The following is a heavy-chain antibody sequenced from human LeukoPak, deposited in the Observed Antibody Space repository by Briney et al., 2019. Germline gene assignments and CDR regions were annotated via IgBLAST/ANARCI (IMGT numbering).Heavy chain of an antibody. CDR2: ITGDGETP. Sequence: PGGSLRLSCVASNFTFSTYWMHWVRQAPGKGLEWVSAITGDGETPYYADSVKGRFTISRDNAKNSLYLQMNSLRAEDTAVYYCAKDLEGYCSSTSCYASAFDIWGQGTMVTVSS. D-gene: IGHD2-2*01. J-gene: IGHJ3*02. CDR3: AKDLEGYCSSTSCYASAFDI. CDR1: NFTFSTYW. V-gene: IGHV3-23*01.